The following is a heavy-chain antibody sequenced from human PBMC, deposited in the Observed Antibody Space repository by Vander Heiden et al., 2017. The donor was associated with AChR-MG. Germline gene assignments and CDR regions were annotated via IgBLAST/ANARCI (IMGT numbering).Heavy chain of an antibody. CDR3: ARGSSGSKIYYFDY. J-gene: IGHJ4*02. Sequence: EVQLVDSGGGLVKPGRSLRLSCTASGFTFGDYAMSWFRQAPGKGLEWVGFIRNKVYGGTTEYAASVKGRFTISRDDSKSIAYLQMNSLKTEDTAVFYCARGSSGSKIYYFDYWGQGTLVTVSS. CDR1: GFTFGDYA. D-gene: IGHD6-19*01. CDR2: IRNKVYGGTT. V-gene: IGHV3-49*05.